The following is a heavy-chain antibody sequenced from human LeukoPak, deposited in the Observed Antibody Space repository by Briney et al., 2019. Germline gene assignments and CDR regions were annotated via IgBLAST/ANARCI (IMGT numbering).Heavy chain of an antibody. V-gene: IGHV3-48*01. CDR3: ARGIYYGGSFGDY. CDR2: ISSSSSTI. D-gene: IGHD4-23*01. Sequence: PGGSLRLSCAASGFTFSSYSMNWVRQAPGKGLEWVSYISSSSSTIYYADSVKGRFTISRDNAKNSLYLQMNSLRAEDTAVYYCARGIYYGGSFGDYWGQGTLVTGPS. CDR1: GFTFSSYS. J-gene: IGHJ4*02.